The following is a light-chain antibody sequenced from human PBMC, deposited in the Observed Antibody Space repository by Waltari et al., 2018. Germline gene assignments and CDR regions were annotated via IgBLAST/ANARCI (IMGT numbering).Light chain of an antibody. V-gene: IGLV2-23*01. CDR2: DDI. CDR3: SSYAGDRTWV. CDR1: SNDVGSYSL. J-gene: IGLJ3*02. Sequence: QSALTQPASVSGSPGQSITISCIGVSNDVGSYSLVSWYQHHPDKAPKPLIYDDIKRPSGVSDRFSGSRSGNTASLTISGLQAEDEADYFCSSYAGDRTWVFGGGTKLSVL.